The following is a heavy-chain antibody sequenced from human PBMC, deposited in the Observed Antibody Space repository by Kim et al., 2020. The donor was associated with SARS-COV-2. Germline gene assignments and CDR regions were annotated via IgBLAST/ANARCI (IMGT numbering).Heavy chain of an antibody. Sequence: SETLSLTCAVYGGSFSGYYWSWIRQPPGKGREWIGEINHSGSTNYNPSLKSRVTISVDTSKNQFSLKLSSVTAADTAVYYCARGVYYDFWSASNYYYYMDVWGKGTTVTVSS. J-gene: IGHJ6*03. V-gene: IGHV4-34*01. CDR2: INHSGST. CDR1: GGSFSGYY. D-gene: IGHD3-3*01. CDR3: ARGVYYDFWSASNYYYYMDV.